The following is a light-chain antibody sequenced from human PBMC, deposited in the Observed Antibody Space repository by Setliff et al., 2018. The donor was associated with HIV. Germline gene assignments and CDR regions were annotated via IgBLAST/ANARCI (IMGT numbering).Light chain of an antibody. V-gene: IGLV2-14*03. CDR2: DVS. Sequence: QSALAQPASVSGSPGQSITISCSGTSSDIAAYNLVSWYQQHPGKAPKLMISDVSSRPSGVSNRFSGSKSGSTASLTISGLQPEDGADYYCSSFTISTTWVFGGGTKVTVL. CDR1: SSDIAAYNL. J-gene: IGLJ3*02. CDR3: SSFTISTTWV.